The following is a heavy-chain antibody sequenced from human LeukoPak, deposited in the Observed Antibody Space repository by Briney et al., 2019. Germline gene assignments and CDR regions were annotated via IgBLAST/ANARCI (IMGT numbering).Heavy chain of an antibody. CDR1: GGSISSYS. Sequence: ETLSLTCTVSGGSISSYSWSWIRQPAGKGLEWIGRIYTSGGTNYNPSLEKRVTISVDTSMNQFSLRLSSVAAADSAVYYCARGGYYDSSGTDYWGQGTLVTVSS. CDR2: IYTSGGT. CDR3: ARGGYYDSSGTDY. D-gene: IGHD3-22*01. V-gene: IGHV4-4*07. J-gene: IGHJ4*02.